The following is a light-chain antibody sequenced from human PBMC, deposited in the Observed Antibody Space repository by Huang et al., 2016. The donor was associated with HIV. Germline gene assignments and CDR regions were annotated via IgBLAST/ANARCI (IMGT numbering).Light chain of an antibody. CDR1: QSVSSY. CDR2: ATS. J-gene: IGKJ2*01. V-gene: IGKV3-11*01. Sequence: EIVLTQSPATLSLSPGDRATLSCRASQSVSSYFAWYQQKPGQAPRTLIYATSNRATGVPARFSGSGSGTDFTLTISSLEPEDFAVYYCQQRITWPPSYTFGQGTKVE. CDR3: QQRITWPPSYT.